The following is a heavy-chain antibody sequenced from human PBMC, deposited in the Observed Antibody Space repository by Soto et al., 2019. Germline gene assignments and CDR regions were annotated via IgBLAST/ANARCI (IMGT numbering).Heavy chain of an antibody. J-gene: IGHJ4*02. Sequence: EELLLESGGGLVQPGGSLRLSCVASGFPFSTYAMTWVRQAPGKGLEWVSAISGSGGSTYYPDSVKGRFTISRDNSKNTLYLEMNSLRAQDTAVYYCAKTVTFDFWGQGILVTVSS. V-gene: IGHV3-23*01. CDR1: GFPFSTYA. CDR2: ISGSGGST. CDR3: AKTVTFDF. D-gene: IGHD4-17*01.